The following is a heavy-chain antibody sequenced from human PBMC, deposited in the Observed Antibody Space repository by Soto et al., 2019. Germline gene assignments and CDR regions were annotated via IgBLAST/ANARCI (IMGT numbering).Heavy chain of an antibody. J-gene: IGHJ4*02. CDR2: IIPIFGTA. V-gene: IGHV1-69*13. CDR1: GGTFSSYA. D-gene: IGHD3-22*01. Sequence: GASVKVSCKASGGTFSSYAISWVRQAPGQGLEWMGGIIPIFGTANYAQKFQGRVTITADESTSTAYMELSSLRSEDTAMYYCARAQYYYDSSGYDLFDYWGQGTLVTVSS. CDR3: ARAQYYYDSSGYDLFDY.